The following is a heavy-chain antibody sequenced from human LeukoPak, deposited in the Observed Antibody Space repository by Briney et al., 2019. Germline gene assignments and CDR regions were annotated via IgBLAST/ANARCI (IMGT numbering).Heavy chain of an antibody. D-gene: IGHD4-17*01. V-gene: IGHV1-46*01. CDR2: INPSGGST. CDR1: GYTFTSYS. CDR3: ARYGHSPYFDN. Sequence: ASVKVSCKASGYTFTSYSMNWVRQAPGQGLEWMGIINPSGGSTSNAQNFQGRGTMTRDMSTSTVYLELSSLRSEDTAVYYCARYGHSPYFDNWGQGTLVTVSS. J-gene: IGHJ4*02.